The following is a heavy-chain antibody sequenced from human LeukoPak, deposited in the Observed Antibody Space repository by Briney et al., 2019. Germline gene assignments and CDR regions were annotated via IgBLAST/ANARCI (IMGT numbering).Heavy chain of an antibody. CDR3: ARVAYDYGGYVGIFYFDY. Sequence: GGSLRLSCAASGFTFSSYAMHWVRQAPGKGLEWVAVISYDGSNKYYADSVKGRFTISRDNSKNTLYLQMNSLRAEDTAVYYCARVAYDYGGYVGIFYFDYWGQGTLVTVSS. CDR2: ISYDGSNK. J-gene: IGHJ4*02. D-gene: IGHD4-17*01. CDR1: GFTFSSYA. V-gene: IGHV3-30-3*01.